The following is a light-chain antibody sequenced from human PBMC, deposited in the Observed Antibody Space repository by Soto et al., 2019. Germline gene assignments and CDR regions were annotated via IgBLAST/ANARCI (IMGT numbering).Light chain of an antibody. J-gene: IGKJ5*01. CDR2: GAS. CDR3: QQRSNWPPIT. Sequence: EILMTQSPATLSLSPGERPTLSCKASRSVRSNLAWYQKKPGQAPRLLISGASTRATGITDRFSSSGSCTELTLTISSLENEDYAVYYCQQRSNWPPITVGQGTRLEI. V-gene: IGKV3-15*01. CDR1: RSVRSN.